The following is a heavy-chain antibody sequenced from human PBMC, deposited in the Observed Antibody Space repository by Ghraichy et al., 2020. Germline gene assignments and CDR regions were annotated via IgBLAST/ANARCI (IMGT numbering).Heavy chain of an antibody. CDR3: ARDIITIFGVVILSAWFDP. CDR1: GYTFTGYY. V-gene: IGHV1-2*02. D-gene: IGHD3-3*01. Sequence: ASVKVSCKASGYTFTGYYMHWVRQAPGQGLEWMGWINPNSGGTNYAQKFQGRVTMTRDTSISTAYMELSRLRSDDTAVYYCARDIITIFGVVILSAWFDPWGQGTLVTVSS. CDR2: INPNSGGT. J-gene: IGHJ5*02.